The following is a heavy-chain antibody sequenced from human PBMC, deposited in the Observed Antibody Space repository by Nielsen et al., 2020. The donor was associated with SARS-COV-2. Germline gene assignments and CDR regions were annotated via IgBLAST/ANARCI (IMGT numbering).Heavy chain of an antibody. J-gene: IGHJ4*02. Sequence: GESLKISCAASGFSFSSYAMTWVRQAPGKGLEWVSSIGTTGDKTFYADSVKGRFTISRDNSKNTLYLQLNSLRAEDTAVYYCAKGAGRRVFDHWGQGTLVTVSS. CDR3: AKGAGRRVFDH. CDR2: IGTTGDKT. D-gene: IGHD6-6*01. V-gene: IGHV3-23*01. CDR1: GFSFSSYA.